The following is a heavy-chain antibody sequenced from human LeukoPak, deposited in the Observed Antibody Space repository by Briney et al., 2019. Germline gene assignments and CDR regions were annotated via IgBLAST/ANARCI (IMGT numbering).Heavy chain of an antibody. Sequence: SETLSLTCTVSGGSISSYYWSWSRQPPGKGLEWIGYIYYSGSTNYNPSLKSRVTISVDTSKNQFSLKLSSVTAADTAVYYCARDVLRRFDPWGQGTLVTVSS. CDR1: GGSISSYY. CDR2: IYYSGST. J-gene: IGHJ5*02. D-gene: IGHD6-6*01. V-gene: IGHV4-59*01. CDR3: ARDVLRRFDP.